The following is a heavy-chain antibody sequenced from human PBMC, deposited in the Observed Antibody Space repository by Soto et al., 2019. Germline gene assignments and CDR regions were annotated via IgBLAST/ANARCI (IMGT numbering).Heavy chain of an antibody. V-gene: IGHV4-59*01. CDR1: GGSISSYY. CDR2: FYYSGST. D-gene: IGHD4-17*01. Sequence: QVQLQESGPGLVKPSETLSLTCTVSGGSISSYYWSWIRQPPGKGLEWIGYFYYSGSTNYNPSLKSRVTIXVXTXXNQFSLKLSSVTAADTAVYYCAREFSTVTNYGMDVWGQGTTVTVSS. J-gene: IGHJ6*02. CDR3: AREFSTVTNYGMDV.